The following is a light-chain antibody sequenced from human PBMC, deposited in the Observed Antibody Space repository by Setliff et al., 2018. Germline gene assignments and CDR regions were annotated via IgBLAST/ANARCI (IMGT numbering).Light chain of an antibody. CDR3: NAYTSGTTYV. CDR1: SSDVGDYNY. J-gene: IGLJ1*01. V-gene: IGLV2-14*03. CDR2: NVS. Sequence: QSALAQPASVSGSPGQSITISCTGTSSDVGDYNYVSWYQHHPGKAPKLIIYNVSNRPSGVSNRFSGSKSGTTASLTISGLQTEDEADYYCNAYTSGTTYVFGTGTKVTV.